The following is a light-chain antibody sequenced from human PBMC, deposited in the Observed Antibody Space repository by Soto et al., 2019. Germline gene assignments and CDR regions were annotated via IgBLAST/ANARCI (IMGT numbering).Light chain of an antibody. Sequence: DIQMTQSPSTLSASVGDRVTITCRASQGIVRWLAWYQQKPGKAPKLLIYDASSLESGVPSRFCGSEAGTEFTLSISSLQPDDFATYYCQHYYGFSRTFGQGTKVEIK. V-gene: IGKV1-5*01. CDR1: QGIVRW. J-gene: IGKJ1*01. CDR2: DAS. CDR3: QHYYGFSRT.